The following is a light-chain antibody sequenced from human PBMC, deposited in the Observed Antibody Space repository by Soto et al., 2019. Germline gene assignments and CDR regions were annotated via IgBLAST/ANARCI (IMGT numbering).Light chain of an antibody. Sequence: QSALTQPPSLSGTPGQRVTISCSGSTSNIAGNTVHWYQHLPETAPKLLIYIDDQRPSEVPDRFSGSKSGTSASLAISGLQSEDEADYYCATWDDSLNAAVFGGGTQLTVL. CDR3: ATWDDSLNAAV. CDR2: IDD. V-gene: IGLV1-44*01. J-gene: IGLJ7*01. CDR1: TSNIAGNT.